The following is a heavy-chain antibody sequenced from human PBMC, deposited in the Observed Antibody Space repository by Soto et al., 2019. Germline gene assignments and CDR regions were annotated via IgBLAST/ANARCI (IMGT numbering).Heavy chain of an antibody. CDR1: GFTFSTHA. CDR2: VSFDGTNK. J-gene: IGHJ4*02. V-gene: IGHV3-30-3*01. Sequence: QVQLVESGGGVVQPGRSLRLSCAASGFTFSTHAMHWVRQAPGKGLECVAIVSFDGTNKYHADSVKVRFTISRDNSKNTLYLQMSGLTPEDTAVYYCARDQTGITTAGGGRIDHWGQGTLVTVSS. CDR3: ARDQTGITTAGGGRIDH. D-gene: IGHD6-13*01.